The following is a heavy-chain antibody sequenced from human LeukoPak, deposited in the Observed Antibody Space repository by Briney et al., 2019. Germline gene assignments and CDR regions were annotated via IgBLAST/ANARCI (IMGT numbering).Heavy chain of an antibody. CDR2: LTSSSDYI. CDR3: AREGNCAGTTCHFDF. CDR1: GFTFSSYR. D-gene: IGHD2-2*01. V-gene: IGHV3-21*01. Sequence: GGSLRLSCAASGFTFSSYRVTWVRQAPGKGLEWVSSLTSSSDYIYYAVSVKGRFTISRDNAKNSLYLQMNSLTVADTAVYYCAREGNCAGTTCHFDFWGQGTLVTVSS. J-gene: IGHJ4*02.